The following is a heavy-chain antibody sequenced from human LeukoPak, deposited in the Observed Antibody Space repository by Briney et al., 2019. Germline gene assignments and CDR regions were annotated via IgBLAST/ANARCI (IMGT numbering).Heavy chain of an antibody. CDR1: GGSISSSSYY. Sequence: SETLSLTCTVSGGSISSSSYYWGWIRQPPGKGLEWIGSIYYSGSTYYNPSLKSRVSISVDTSKNQFSLKLSSATAADTAVYYCARRLDPWGQGTLVTVSS. CDR2: IYYSGST. V-gene: IGHV4-39*01. CDR3: ARRLDP. J-gene: IGHJ5*02.